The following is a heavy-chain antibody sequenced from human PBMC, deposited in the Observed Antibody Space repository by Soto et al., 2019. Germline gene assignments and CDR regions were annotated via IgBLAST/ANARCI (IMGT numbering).Heavy chain of an antibody. CDR1: GYSFTKYG. J-gene: IGHJ5*02. D-gene: IGHD2-21*02. V-gene: IGHV1-3*01. Sequence: GASVKVSCKASGYSFTKYGIHWVRQAPGQRLEWLGWINAGNGDTKYLQKLQGGVSISRDPSASTAYMELRSLRSEDTVVYYCARGPIVVMTVPNWFDPWGQGTLVTVSS. CDR2: INAGNGDT. CDR3: ARGPIVVMTVPNWFDP.